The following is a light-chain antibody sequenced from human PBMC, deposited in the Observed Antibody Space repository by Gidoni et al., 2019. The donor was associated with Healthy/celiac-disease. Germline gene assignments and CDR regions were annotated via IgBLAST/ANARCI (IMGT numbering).Light chain of an antibody. J-gene: IGKJ2*01. Sequence: DIQMTQSPSSPSASVGDRVTITCRASQSISSYLNWYQQKPGKAPKLLISAASSLQSGVPSRFTGSVSVTDFTLTISSLQPEDFATYYCQQSYSTPHTFGQGTKLEIK. V-gene: IGKV1-39*01. CDR3: QQSYSTPHT. CDR1: QSISSY. CDR2: AAS.